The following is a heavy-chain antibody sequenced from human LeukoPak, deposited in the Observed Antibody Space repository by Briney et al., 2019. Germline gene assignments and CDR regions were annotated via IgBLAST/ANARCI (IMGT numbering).Heavy chain of an antibody. Sequence: ASVKVSCKASGYTFTSYGINWVRQAPVQGLEWMGWISAYNGNTNYAQKLQDRVTMTTDTSTSTAYMELRSLRSDDTAIYYCARMMSIPVAGHRPLFDYWGQGTLVTVSS. CDR1: GYTFTSYG. D-gene: IGHD6-19*01. CDR3: ARMMSIPVAGHRPLFDY. V-gene: IGHV1-18*01. J-gene: IGHJ4*02. CDR2: ISAYNGNT.